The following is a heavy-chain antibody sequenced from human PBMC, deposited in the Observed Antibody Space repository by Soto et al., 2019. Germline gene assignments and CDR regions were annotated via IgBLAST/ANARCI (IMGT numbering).Heavy chain of an antibody. CDR3: ALLGPDFWSGPPLGY. D-gene: IGHD3-3*01. V-gene: IGHV3-23*01. Sequence: EVQLLESGGGLVQPGGSLRLSCAASGFTFSSYAMSWVRQAPGKGLEWVSAISGSGGSTYYADSGKGRFTISRDNSKNTLYLQRNSLRAEDTAVYYCALLGPDFWSGPPLGYWGQGTLVTVSS. CDR1: GFTFSSYA. CDR2: ISGSGGST. J-gene: IGHJ4*02.